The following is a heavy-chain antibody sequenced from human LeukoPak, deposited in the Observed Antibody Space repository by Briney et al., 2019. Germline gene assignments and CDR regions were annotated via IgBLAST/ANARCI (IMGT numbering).Heavy chain of an antibody. CDR1: GYTFTSYY. Sequence: ASVKVSCKASGYTFTSYYMHWVRQAPGQGLEWMGIINPSGGSTSYAQKFQGRVTMTRDTSTSTVYMELSSLRSEDTAVCYCARAESTIFGVVILDYWGQGTLVTVSS. CDR2: INPSGGST. D-gene: IGHD3-3*01. V-gene: IGHV1-46*01. CDR3: ARAESTIFGVVILDY. J-gene: IGHJ4*02.